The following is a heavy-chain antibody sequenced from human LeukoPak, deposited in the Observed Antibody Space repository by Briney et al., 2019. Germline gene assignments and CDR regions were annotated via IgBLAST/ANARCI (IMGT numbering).Heavy chain of an antibody. CDR1: GFSIRINY. CDR3: ARLSGSYYEADY. V-gene: IGHV3-53*01. D-gene: IGHD1-26*01. Sequence: PGGSLRLSWTASGFSIRINYMSWVRQAPGKGLELVSVIYSGGSTYYADSMKGRFTLSRDNSKNTLYLQMNSLRAEDTAVYYCARLSGSYYEADYWGQGTLVTVSS. CDR2: IYSGGST. J-gene: IGHJ4*02.